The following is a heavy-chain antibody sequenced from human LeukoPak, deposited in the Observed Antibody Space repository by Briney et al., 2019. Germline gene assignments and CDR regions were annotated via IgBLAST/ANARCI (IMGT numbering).Heavy chain of an antibody. CDR1: GGSISSSNW. Sequence: SETLSLTCAVSGGSISSSNWWSWVRQPPGKGLEWIGEIYHSGSTNYNPSLKSRVTISVDKSKNQFSLKLSSVTAADTAVYYCASSAGGYIVGAFDIWGQGTMVTVSS. CDR2: IYHSGST. D-gene: IGHD1-26*01. J-gene: IGHJ3*02. V-gene: IGHV4-4*02. CDR3: ASSAGGYIVGAFDI.